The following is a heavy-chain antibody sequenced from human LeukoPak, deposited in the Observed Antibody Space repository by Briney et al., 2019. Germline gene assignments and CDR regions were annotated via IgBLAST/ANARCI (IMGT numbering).Heavy chain of an antibody. J-gene: IGHJ5*02. CDR1: GGSFSGYY. V-gene: IGHV4-34*01. CDR3: SEASGYSSGWYLGNWFDR. Sequence: SETLSLICAVYGGSFSGYYWTLIRDTPGKGLEGIGEISQTGVPGSDTVVTRQVTISVDTSKNQFFLKLGSVTAADTAVYYCSEASGYSSGWYLGNWFDRWGEGTLVTVSS. CDR2: ISQTGVP. D-gene: IGHD6-19*01.